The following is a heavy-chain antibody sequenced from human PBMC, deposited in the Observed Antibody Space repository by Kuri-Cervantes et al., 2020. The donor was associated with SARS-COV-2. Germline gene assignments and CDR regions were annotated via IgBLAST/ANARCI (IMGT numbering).Heavy chain of an antibody. D-gene: IGHD3-3*01. Sequence: SETLSLTCTVSGGSISSSSYYWGWIRQPPGKGLEWIGSIYYSGSTYYNPSLKSRVTISVDTSKNQFSLKLSSVTAADTAVYYCARAEKRTIFGVVNYYYYGMDVWGQGTTVTVSS. J-gene: IGHJ6*02. CDR3: ARAEKRTIFGVVNYYYYGMDV. V-gene: IGHV4-39*01. CDR2: IYYSGST. CDR1: GGSISSSSYY.